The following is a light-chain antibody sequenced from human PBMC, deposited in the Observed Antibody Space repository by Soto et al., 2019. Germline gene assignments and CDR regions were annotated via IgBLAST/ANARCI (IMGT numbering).Light chain of an antibody. V-gene: IGLV2-23*01. CDR2: EGS. Sequence: QSALTQPASVSGSPGQSITISCTGTSSDVGSYNLVSWYQQRPGKAPQLIIYEGSKRPSGVSIRYSASKSGNTASLTISGLEAEDVSDYYCCSYARGGTYVFGTGTNLTVL. J-gene: IGLJ1*01. CDR1: SSDVGSYNL. CDR3: CSYARGGTYV.